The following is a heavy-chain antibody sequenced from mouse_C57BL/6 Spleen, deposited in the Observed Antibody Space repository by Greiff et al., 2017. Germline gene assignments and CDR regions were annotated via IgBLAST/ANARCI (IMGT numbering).Heavy chain of an antibody. D-gene: IGHD4-1*01. CDR2: ISGGGGNT. CDR1: GFTFSSYT. V-gene: IGHV5-9*01. CDR3: ASLTGKGFAY. J-gene: IGHJ3*01. Sequence: EVKVVESGGGLVKPGGSLKLSCAASGFTFSSYTMSWVRQTPEKRLEWVATISGGGGNTYYPDSVKGRFTISRDNAKNTLYLQMSSLRSEDTALYDCASLTGKGFAYWGQGTLVTVSA.